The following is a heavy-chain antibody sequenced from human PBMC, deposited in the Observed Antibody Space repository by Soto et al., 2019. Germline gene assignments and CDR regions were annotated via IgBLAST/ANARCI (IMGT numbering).Heavy chain of an antibody. D-gene: IGHD1-26*01. J-gene: IGHJ5*02. Sequence: QLQLQESGPGLVKPSETLSLTCTVSGGSISSSSYFWGLIRQPPGKGLVWIGRIYYSGSTYYNPSHESRVPVSVDTSQSQFSLKLSSVTAADTAVYYCARHPSVLWFDPWGQGTLGTVSS. CDR3: ARHPSVLWFDP. V-gene: IGHV4-39*01. CDR1: GGSISSSSYF. CDR2: IYYSGST.